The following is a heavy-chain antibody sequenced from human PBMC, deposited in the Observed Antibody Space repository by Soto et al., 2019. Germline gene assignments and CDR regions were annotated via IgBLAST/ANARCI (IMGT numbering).Heavy chain of an antibody. CDR3: AKLGPRLGIPGPPHSYYYSGRAV. V-gene: IGHV5-51*01. Sequence: GESLKISCKGSGYSFTSYWIGWVRQMPGKGLEWMGIIYPGDSDTRYSPSFQGQVTISADKSISTAYLQWSSLKASDTAMYYWAKLGPRLGIPGPPHSYYYSGRAVWAQGPPVTAPS. CDR1: GYSFTSYW. CDR2: IYPGDSDT. J-gene: IGHJ6*02. D-gene: IGHD1-20*01.